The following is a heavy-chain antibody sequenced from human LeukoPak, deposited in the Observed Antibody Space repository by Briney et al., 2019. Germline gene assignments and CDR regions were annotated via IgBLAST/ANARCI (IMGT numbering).Heavy chain of an antibody. V-gene: IGHV4-4*07. CDR2: IYTSGST. D-gene: IGHD3-10*01. CDR1: GGSISSYY. J-gene: IGHJ3*02. Sequence: SETLSLTCTVSGGSISSYYWSWIRQPAGKGLEWIGRIYTSGSTNYSPSLKSRVTMSVDTSKNQFSLKLSSVTAADTAVYYCARELLNYYGSGSYPIDAFDIWGQGTMVTVSS. CDR3: ARELLNYYGSGSYPIDAFDI.